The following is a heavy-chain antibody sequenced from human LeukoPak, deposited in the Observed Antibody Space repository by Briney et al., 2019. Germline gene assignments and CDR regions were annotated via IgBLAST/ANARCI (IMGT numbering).Heavy chain of an antibody. V-gene: IGHV4-39*01. J-gene: IGHJ5*02. Sequence: PGTLSLTCAVSGGSISSSSYYWGWIRQPPGKGLEWIGSIYYSGSTYYNPSLKSRVTISVDTSKNQFSLKLSSVTAADTAVYYCARPLGYSSSHSFWDPWGQGTLVTVSS. CDR2: IYYSGST. CDR1: GGSISSSSYY. CDR3: ARPLGYSSSHSFWDP. D-gene: IGHD6-13*01.